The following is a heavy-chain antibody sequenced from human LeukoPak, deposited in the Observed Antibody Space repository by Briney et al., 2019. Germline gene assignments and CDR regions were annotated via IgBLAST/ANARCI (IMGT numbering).Heavy chain of an antibody. CDR1: GFTFSSYA. V-gene: IGHV3-23*01. J-gene: IGHJ4*02. CDR2: ISGSGGST. D-gene: IGHD3-10*01. CDR3: AKGELLWFGELLFPYFDY. Sequence: GGSLRLSCAASGFTFSSYAMSWVRQAPGKGLEWVSAISGSGGSTYYADSVKGRFTISRDSSKNTLYLQMNSLRAEDTAVYYCAKGELLWFGELLFPYFDYWGQGTLVTVSS.